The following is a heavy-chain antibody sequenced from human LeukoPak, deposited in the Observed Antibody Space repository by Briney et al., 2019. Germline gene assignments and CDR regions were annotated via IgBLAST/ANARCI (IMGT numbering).Heavy chain of an antibody. CDR3: ARSAEKWFGELFYFDY. V-gene: IGHV3-11*01. J-gene: IGHJ4*02. CDR1: GFTFSDYY. D-gene: IGHD3-10*01. CDR2: ISSSGSTI. Sequence: PGGSLRLSCAASGFTFSDYYMSWIRQAPGKGLEWVSYISSSGSTIYYADSVKGRFTISRDNAKNSLYLQMNSLRAEDTAVYYRARSAEKWFGELFYFDYWGQGTLVTVSS.